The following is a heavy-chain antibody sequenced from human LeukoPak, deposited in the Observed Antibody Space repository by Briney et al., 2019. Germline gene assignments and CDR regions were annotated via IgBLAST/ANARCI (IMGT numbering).Heavy chain of an antibody. V-gene: IGHV3-53*01. CDR1: GFTFTTYW. CDR2: IYSGGST. CDR3: ARGITGTTDWFDP. Sequence: SGGSLRLSCAASGFTFTTYWLSWVRQAPGKGLEWVSVIYSGGSTYYADSVKGRFTISRDNSKNTLYLQMNSLRAEDTAVYYCARGITGTTDWFDPWGQGTLVTVSS. D-gene: IGHD1-20*01. J-gene: IGHJ5*02.